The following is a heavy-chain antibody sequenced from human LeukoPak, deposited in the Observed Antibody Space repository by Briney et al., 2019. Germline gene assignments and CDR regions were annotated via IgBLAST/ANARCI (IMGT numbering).Heavy chain of an antibody. CDR1: GFTFSSYA. CDR3: AKDLGYSSGWYVGSYYFDY. V-gene: IGHV3-23*01. Sequence: TGGSLRLSCAASGFTFSSYAMSWVRQAPGKGLEWVSAISGSGGSTYYADSVKGRFTISRDNSKNTLYLQMNSLSAEDTAVYYCAKDLGYSSGWYVGSYYFDYWGQGTLVTVSS. CDR2: ISGSGGST. J-gene: IGHJ4*02. D-gene: IGHD6-19*01.